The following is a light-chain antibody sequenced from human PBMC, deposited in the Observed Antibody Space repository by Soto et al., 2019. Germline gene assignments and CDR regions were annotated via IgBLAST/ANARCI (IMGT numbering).Light chain of an antibody. CDR3: QQHGTSPI. V-gene: IGKV3-20*01. CDR1: QAVSSIL. CDR2: GAS. J-gene: IGKJ4*01. Sequence: EVVLTQSPDTLSLSPGERATLSCRASQAVSSILLAWYQQKPGQAPRLLIYGASSRATGIPDRFSGSGSGTDFTITVSRLEPEDFAVYYCQQHGTSPIFGGGTKVDIK.